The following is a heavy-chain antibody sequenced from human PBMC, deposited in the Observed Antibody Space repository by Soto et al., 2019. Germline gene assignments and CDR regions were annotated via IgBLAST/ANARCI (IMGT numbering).Heavy chain of an antibody. D-gene: IGHD6-6*01. CDR3: ARRAGSSSSGLYYGLDV. CDR1: GYTFTNYW. J-gene: IGHJ6*02. Sequence: TGESLKISCEASGYTFTNYWIAWVRQVPGRGLEWMGIIYPDDSDTRYSPSFQGQVTISADKSITTAYLQWGSLKASDTAMYYCARRAGSSSSGLYYGLDVWGQGTTVTVSS. V-gene: IGHV5-51*01. CDR2: IYPDDSDT.